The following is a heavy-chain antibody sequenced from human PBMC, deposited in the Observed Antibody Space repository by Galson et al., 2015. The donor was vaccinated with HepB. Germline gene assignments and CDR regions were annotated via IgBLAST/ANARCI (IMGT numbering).Heavy chain of an antibody. CDR2: TYYRSKWYN. CDR3: ARVHCSSTSCYTYYFDY. CDR1: GDSVSSNSAA. J-gene: IGHJ4*02. D-gene: IGHD2-2*02. Sequence: CAISGDSVSSNSAAWNWIRQSPSRGLEWLGRTYYRSKWYNDYAVSVKSRITINPDTSKNQFSLQLNSVTPEDTAVYYCARVHCSSTSCYTYYFDYWGQGTLVTVSS. V-gene: IGHV6-1*01.